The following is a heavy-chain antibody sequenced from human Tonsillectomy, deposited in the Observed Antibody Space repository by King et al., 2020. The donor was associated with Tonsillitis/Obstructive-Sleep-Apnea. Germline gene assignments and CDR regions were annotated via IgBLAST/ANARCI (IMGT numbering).Heavy chain of an antibody. CDR1: GYTFTSYY. Sequence: GQLVQSGAEVKKPGASVKVSCKASGYTFTSYYMHWVRQAPGQGLEWMGIINPSGGSTSYAQKFQGRVTMTRDTSTSTVYMELSSLRSEDTAVYYCARALGYRGYSLARENYYYYMDVWGKGTTVTVSS. CDR3: ARALGYRGYSLARENYYYYMDV. CDR2: INPSGGST. V-gene: IGHV1-46*01. D-gene: IGHD5-12*01. J-gene: IGHJ6*03.